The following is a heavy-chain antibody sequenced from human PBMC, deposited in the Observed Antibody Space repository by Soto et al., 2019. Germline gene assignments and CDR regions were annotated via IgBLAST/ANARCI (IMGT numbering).Heavy chain of an antibody. J-gene: IGHJ4*02. D-gene: IGHD4-17*01. CDR1: AGSVTNSSYY. CDR2: VYYRGRS. V-gene: IGHV4-39*01. CDR3: VSQRTTVPTQACFDY. Sequence: PSETLSLTCTVSAGSVTNSSYYWGWIRQSPGKGLEWIGSVYYRGRSYSKSSVKSRVTISVDTSKNRFSLSLNSVTASDTAVYFCVSQRTTVPTQACFDYWGPGALVTVSS.